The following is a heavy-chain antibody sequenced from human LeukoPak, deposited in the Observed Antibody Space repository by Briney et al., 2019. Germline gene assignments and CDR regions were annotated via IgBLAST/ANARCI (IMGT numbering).Heavy chain of an antibody. CDR3: ARYGSYDFWSGYYMLGYYYYYYMDV. CDR2: IKQDGGEK. J-gene: IGHJ6*03. V-gene: IGHV3-7*01. D-gene: IGHD3-3*01. CDR1: GFTFSSYW. Sequence: GGSLRLSCAVSGFTFSSYWMTWVRQAPGKGLEWVANIKQDGGEKYYVNSVKGRFTISRDNAKNSLYLQMNSLRAEDTAVYYCARYGSYDFWSGYYMLGYYYYYYMDVWGKGTTVTVSS.